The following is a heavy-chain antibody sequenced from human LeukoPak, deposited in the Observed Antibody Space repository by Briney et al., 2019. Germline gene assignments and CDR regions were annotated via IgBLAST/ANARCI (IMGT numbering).Heavy chain of an antibody. Sequence: GGSLRLSCAASGFTFSSYAMSWVRQAPRKGLEWVSAISGSGGSTYYADSVKGRFTISRDNSKNTLFLQMNGLRAEDTAVYYCAKEGLWPTGGRVDYWGQGTLVTVSS. J-gene: IGHJ4*02. CDR2: ISGSGGST. CDR3: AKEGLWPTGGRVDY. D-gene: IGHD3-16*01. CDR1: GFTFSSYA. V-gene: IGHV3-23*01.